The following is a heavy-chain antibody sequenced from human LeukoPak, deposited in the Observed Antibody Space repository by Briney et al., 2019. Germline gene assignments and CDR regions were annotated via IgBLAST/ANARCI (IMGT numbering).Heavy chain of an antibody. CDR2: VYSTGTT. J-gene: IGHJ4*02. V-gene: IGHV4-4*07. D-gene: IGHD4-23*01. CDR1: GGSISGYY. CDR3: ARGSYGGDTGYYFDY. Sequence: SETLSLTCTVSGGSISGYYWSWIRLAAGKGLEWIGRVYSTGTTNYNPSLVSRATLSIDTSKNQLSLKVRSVTAADTAVYFCARGSYGGDTGYYFDYWGQGTLVTVSS.